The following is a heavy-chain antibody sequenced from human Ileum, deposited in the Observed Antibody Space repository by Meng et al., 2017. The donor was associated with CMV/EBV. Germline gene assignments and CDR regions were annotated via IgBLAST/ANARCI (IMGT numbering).Heavy chain of an antibody. CDR2: IYYSGST. D-gene: IGHD3-3*01. J-gene: IGHJ4*02. CDR3: ARRDRRFLEWLFDS. V-gene: IGHV4-39*01. CDR1: GGSISSSSYY. Sequence: GSLRLSCTVSGGSISSSSYYWGWIRQPPGKGLEWIGSIYYSGSTYYNPSLKSRVTISVDTSKNQFSLKLSSVTAADTAVYFCARRDRRFLEWLFDSWGQGTLVTVSS.